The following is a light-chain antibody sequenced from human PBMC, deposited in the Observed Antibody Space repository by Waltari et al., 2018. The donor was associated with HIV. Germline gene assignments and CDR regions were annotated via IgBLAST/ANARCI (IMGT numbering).Light chain of an antibody. CDR1: SSDVGYYTY. J-gene: IGLJ3*02. V-gene: IGLV2-11*01. CDR3: CSYAGTYTWV. Sequence: HSALTQPRSVSGSPGQSVTISCTVTSSDVGYYTYVYWYQQHPGKAPKLLIFDITKRPSGVPDRFAGSKSGNPASLTISGLHLEDEANYYCCSYAGTYTWVFGGGTTLTVL. CDR2: DIT.